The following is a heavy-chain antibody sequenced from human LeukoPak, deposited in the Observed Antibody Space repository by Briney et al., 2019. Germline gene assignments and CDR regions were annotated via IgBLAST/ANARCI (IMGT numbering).Heavy chain of an antibody. CDR2: IHPGDPNT. V-gene: IGHV5-51*01. CDR1: GYSFTNYW. J-gene: IGHJ4*02. D-gene: IGHD5-12*01. Sequence: GESLKISCKGSGYSFTNYWIGWVRQMPGKGLEWMGIIHPGDPNTRYSPSFQGQVTISADKSISAAYLQWSSLKASDTAMYYCARHPAGSDDYWGQGTLVTVSS. CDR3: ARHPAGSDDY.